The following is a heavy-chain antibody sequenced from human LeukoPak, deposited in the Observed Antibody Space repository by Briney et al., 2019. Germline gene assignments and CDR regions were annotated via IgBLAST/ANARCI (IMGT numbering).Heavy chain of an antibody. CDR1: GGTFSSYA. D-gene: IGHD2-8*01. Sequence: SVKVSCKASGGTFSSYAISWVRQAPGQGLEWMGRIIPIFGIANYAQKFQGRVTITADKSTSTAYMELSSLRSEDTAVYYCASTTNTVLMVYAIQEEYDYYGMDVWGQGTTVTVSS. CDR2: IIPIFGIA. CDR3: ASTTNTVLMVYAIQEEYDYYGMDV. V-gene: IGHV1-69*04. J-gene: IGHJ6*02.